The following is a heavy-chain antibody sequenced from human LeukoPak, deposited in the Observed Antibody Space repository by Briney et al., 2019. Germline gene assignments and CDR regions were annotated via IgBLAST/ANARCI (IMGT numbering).Heavy chain of an antibody. CDR3: AKGPYSSRGSYMDV. J-gene: IGHJ6*03. CDR1: GFTVSSNY. Sequence: GSLRLSCAASGFTVSSNYMSWVRQAPGKGLEWVSVIYSGGSTYYADSVKGRFTISRDNAKNSLYLQMNSLRAEDMALYYCAKGPYSSRGSYMDVWGKGTTVTVSS. D-gene: IGHD6-13*01. V-gene: IGHV3-53*05. CDR2: IYSGGST.